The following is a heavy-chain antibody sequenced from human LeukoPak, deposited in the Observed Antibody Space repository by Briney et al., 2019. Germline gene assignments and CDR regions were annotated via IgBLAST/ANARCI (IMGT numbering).Heavy chain of an antibody. CDR1: GGSISSSSYY. CDR2: IYCSGST. V-gene: IGHV4-39*01. J-gene: IGHJ4*02. Sequence: SETLSLTCTVSGGSISSSSYYWGWIRQPPGKGLEWIGSIYCSGSTYYNPSLKSRVTISVDTSKNQFSLKLSSVTAADTAVYYCARATAMAIFDYWGQGTLVTVSS. D-gene: IGHD5-18*01. CDR3: ARATAMAIFDY.